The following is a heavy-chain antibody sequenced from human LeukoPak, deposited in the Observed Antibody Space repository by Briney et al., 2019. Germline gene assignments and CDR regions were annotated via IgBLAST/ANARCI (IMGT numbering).Heavy chain of an antibody. J-gene: IGHJ3*02. D-gene: IGHD2-2*01. Sequence: PSETLSLTCAVSGGSISSGGYSWSWIRQPPGKGLEWIGYIYHSGSTNYNPSLKSRVTISVDTSKNQFSLKLSSVTAADTAVYYCARPPMPRRGAFDIWGQGTMVTVSS. CDR3: ARPPMPRRGAFDI. CDR2: IYHSGST. CDR1: GGSISSGGYS. V-gene: IGHV4-30-2*01.